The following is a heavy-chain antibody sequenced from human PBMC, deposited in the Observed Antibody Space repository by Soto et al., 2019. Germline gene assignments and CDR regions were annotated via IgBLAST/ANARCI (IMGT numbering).Heavy chain of an antibody. D-gene: IGHD5-18*01. CDR2: IYSGGSA. V-gene: IGHV3-66*04. Sequence: EVQLVESGGGLVQPGGSLRLSCAASGFTVSSNYVSWVRQAPGKGLEWVSVIYSGGSAYYADSVKGRFTISRDNSKNTLYLQMNSLRAEDTAVYYCARHGYSYGGGYFDYWGQRTLVTVSS. CDR3: ARHGYSYGGGYFDY. J-gene: IGHJ4*02. CDR1: GFTVSSNY.